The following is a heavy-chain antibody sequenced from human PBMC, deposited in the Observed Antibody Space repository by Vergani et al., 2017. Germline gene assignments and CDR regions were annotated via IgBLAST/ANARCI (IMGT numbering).Heavy chain of an antibody. Sequence: EVQLVESGGGLVQPGGSLRLSCAASGFTFSNAWMSWVRQAPGKGLEWVGRIKSKTDGGTTDYAAPVKGRFTISRDDSKNTLYLQMNSLRAEDTAVYYCAKSQDIVVVPAAPFDYWGQGTLVTVSS. CDR3: AKSQDIVVVPAAPFDY. CDR2: IKSKTDGGTT. V-gene: IGHV3-15*01. J-gene: IGHJ4*02. CDR1: GFTFSNAW. D-gene: IGHD2-2*01.